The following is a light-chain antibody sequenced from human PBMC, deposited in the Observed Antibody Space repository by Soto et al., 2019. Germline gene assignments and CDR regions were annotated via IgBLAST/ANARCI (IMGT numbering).Light chain of an antibody. CDR2: EVS. Sequence: QSVLTQPPSASGSPGQSVTISCTGSSSDVGGYNYVSWYQQHPGKAPKLMIYEVSKRPSGVPVRFSGSKSGNTASLTVSWFQVEDEADYYCSSYAGSNMGVFGTGTKVTVL. J-gene: IGLJ1*01. CDR1: SSDVGGYNY. CDR3: SSYAGSNMGV. V-gene: IGLV2-8*01.